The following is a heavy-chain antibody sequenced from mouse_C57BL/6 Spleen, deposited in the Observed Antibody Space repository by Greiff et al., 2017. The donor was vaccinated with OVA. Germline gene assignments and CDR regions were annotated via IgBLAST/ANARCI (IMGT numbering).Heavy chain of an antibody. CDR1: GYTFTDYE. CDR2: IDPETGGT. CDR3: TDYYGSSPNWYFDV. V-gene: IGHV1-15*01. Sequence: QVQLQQSGAELVRPGASVTLSCKASGYTFTDYEMHWVKQTPVHGLEWIGAIDPETGGTAYNQKFKGKAILTADKSSSTAYMELRSLTSEDSAVYYCTDYYGSSPNWYFDVWGTGTTVTVSS. D-gene: IGHD1-1*01. J-gene: IGHJ1*03.